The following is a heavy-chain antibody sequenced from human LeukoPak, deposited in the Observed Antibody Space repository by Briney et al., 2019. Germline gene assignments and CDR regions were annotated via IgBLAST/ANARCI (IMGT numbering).Heavy chain of an antibody. CDR1: GFTFSSYS. V-gene: IGHV3-21*01. Sequence: GGSLRLSCAASGFTFSSYSMNWVRQAPGKGLEWVSSISSSSSYIYYADLVKGRFTISRDNAKNSLYLQTNSLRAEDTAVYYCARGYSGSYTNYWGQGTLVTVSS. CDR2: ISSSSSYI. D-gene: IGHD1-26*01. J-gene: IGHJ4*02. CDR3: ARGYSGSYTNY.